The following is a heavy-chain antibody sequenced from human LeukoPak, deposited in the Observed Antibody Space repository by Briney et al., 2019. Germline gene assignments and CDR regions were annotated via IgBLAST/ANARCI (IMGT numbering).Heavy chain of an antibody. D-gene: IGHD7-27*01. CDR2: ISYDGSNK. CDR3: ANIPELGLFDY. V-gene: IGHV3-30*18. CDR1: GFTFSSYG. J-gene: IGHJ4*02. Sequence: GGSLRLSRAASGFTFSSYGMHWVRQAPGKGLEWVAVISYDGSNKYYADSVKGRFTISRDNSKNTLYLQMNSLRAEDTAVYYCANIPELGLFDYWGQGTLVTVSS.